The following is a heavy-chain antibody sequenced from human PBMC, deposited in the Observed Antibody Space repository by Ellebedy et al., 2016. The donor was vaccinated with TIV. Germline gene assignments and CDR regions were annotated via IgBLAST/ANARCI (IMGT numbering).Heavy chain of an antibody. CDR1: GFTLGTYW. V-gene: IGHV3-7*01. D-gene: IGHD3-10*01. CDR3: ARDGGSGSYWEGFDY. Sequence: GESLKISCAASGFTLGTYWMSWVRQAPGKGLEWVANIKQDGGEIYYVDSVKGRFTISRDNARNSLYLQMSSLRVEDTAVYYCARDGGSGSYWEGFDYWGQGTLVTVSS. J-gene: IGHJ4*02. CDR2: IKQDGGEI.